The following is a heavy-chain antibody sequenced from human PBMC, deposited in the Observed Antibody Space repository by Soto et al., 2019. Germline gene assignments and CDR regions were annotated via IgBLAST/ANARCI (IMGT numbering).Heavy chain of an antibody. CDR1: GGTFSSYA. J-gene: IGHJ5*02. V-gene: IGHV1-69*01. CDR2: IIPIFGTA. CDR3: ARMSIAAAGMFPSWFDP. D-gene: IGHD6-13*01. Sequence: QVQLVQSGAEVKKPGSSVKVSCKASGGTFSSYAISWVRQAPGQGLEWMGGIIPIFGTANYAQKFQGRVTITADESTSTAYMELSSLRSEDTAVYICARMSIAAAGMFPSWFDPWGQGTLVTVSS.